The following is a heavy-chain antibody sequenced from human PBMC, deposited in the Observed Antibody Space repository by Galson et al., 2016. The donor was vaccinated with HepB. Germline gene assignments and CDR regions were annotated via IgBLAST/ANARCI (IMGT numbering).Heavy chain of an antibody. CDR1: GYTFSDYY. Sequence: SVKVSCKASGYTFSDYYMHWVRQAPGQGLEWMGIINPTDVTTTYAQKFQGRVTMTRDTSTSTVYMELSSLRAQDTAVYYRARGYDYGAPKGDYWGQGTLVTVSS. V-gene: IGHV1-46*01. D-gene: IGHD4-17*01. CDR2: INPTDVTT. CDR3: ARGYDYGAPKGDY. J-gene: IGHJ4*02.